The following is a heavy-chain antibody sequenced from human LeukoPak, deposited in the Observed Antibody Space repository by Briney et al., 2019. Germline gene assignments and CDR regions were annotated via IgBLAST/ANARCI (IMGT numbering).Heavy chain of an antibody. Sequence: PGGSLRLSCAASGLTFSDYYMNWVRQAPGKGLEWVSNISSSSTIYCADSVKGRFTISRDNSKNTLYLQMNSLRAEDTAVYYCAKHGGYSYGYYYYYGMDVWGQGTTVTVSS. J-gene: IGHJ6*02. D-gene: IGHD5-18*01. CDR2: ISSSSTI. CDR1: GLTFSDYY. CDR3: AKHGGYSYGYYYYYGMDV. V-gene: IGHV3-69-1*01.